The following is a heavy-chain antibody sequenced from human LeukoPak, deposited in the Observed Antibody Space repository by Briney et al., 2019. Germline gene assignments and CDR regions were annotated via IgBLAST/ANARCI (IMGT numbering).Heavy chain of an antibody. CDR3: ARGRYYYDSSGYYSTWNFDL. CDR1: GFTFSSYD. J-gene: IGHJ2*01. Sequence: GGSLRLSCAASGFTFSSYDMHWVRHATGKGLEWVSAIGTAGDTYYPGSVKGRFTISRENAKNSLYLQMNSLRAGDTAVYYCARGRYYYDSSGYYSTWNFDLWGRGTLVTVSS. D-gene: IGHD3-22*01. CDR2: IGTAGDT. V-gene: IGHV3-13*01.